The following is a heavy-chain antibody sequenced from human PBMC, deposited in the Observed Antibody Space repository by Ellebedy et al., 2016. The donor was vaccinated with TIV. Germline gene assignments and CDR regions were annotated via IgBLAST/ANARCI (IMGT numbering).Heavy chain of an antibody. V-gene: IGHV3-11*01. D-gene: IGHD1-26*01. Sequence: GESLKISXAASGFTFSDYYMSWIRQAPGKGLEWISYINGSANIIYYADSVKGRFTISRDNAQKSLFLQMTSLRTDDTAVYYCARALVAGVGATVLWGQGTLVTVSS. J-gene: IGHJ4*02. CDR3: ARALVAGVGATVL. CDR1: GFTFSDYY. CDR2: INGSANII.